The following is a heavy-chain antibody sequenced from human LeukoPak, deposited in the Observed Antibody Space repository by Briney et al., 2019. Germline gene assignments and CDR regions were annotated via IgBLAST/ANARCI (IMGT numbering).Heavy chain of an antibody. D-gene: IGHD6-13*01. CDR2: IRYDGSNK. CDR3: AKETIGQQLADY. J-gene: IGHJ4*02. CDR1: GFTFSSYG. Sequence: PGRSLRLSCAASGFTFSSYGMHWVRQAPGKGLEWVAFIRYDGSNKYYADSVKGRFTISRDNSKNTLYLQMNSLRAEDTAVYYCAKETIGQQLADYWGQGTLVTVSS. V-gene: IGHV3-30*02.